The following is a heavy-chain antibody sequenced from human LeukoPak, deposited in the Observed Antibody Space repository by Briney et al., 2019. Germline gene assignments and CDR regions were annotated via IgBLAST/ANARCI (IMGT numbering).Heavy chain of an antibody. D-gene: IGHD3-22*01. Sequence: SETLSLTCAVYGGSFSGYYWSWIRQPPGKGLEWIGEINHSGSTNYNPSLKSRVTISVDTSKNQFSLKLSSVTAADTAVYYCASRYYYDGSGYYGHFDYWGQGTLVTVSS. CDR3: ASRYYYDGSGYYGHFDY. CDR1: GGSFSGYY. J-gene: IGHJ4*02. V-gene: IGHV4-34*01. CDR2: INHSGST.